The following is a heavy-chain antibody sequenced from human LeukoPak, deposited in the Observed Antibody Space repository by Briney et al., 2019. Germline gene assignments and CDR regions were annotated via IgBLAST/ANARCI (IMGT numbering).Heavy chain of an antibody. CDR3: ARNPQSAQQLVSY. J-gene: IGHJ4*02. CDR2: IYSDGST. CDR1: GFTVSNKY. D-gene: IGHD6-13*01. Sequence: GGSLRLSCAASGFTVSNKYMTWVRQVPGKGLEWVSVIYSDGSTYYADSVKGRFTISRDNSKNTLYLQMNSLRAEDTAVYYCARNPQSAQQLVSYWGQGTLVTVSS. V-gene: IGHV3-53*01.